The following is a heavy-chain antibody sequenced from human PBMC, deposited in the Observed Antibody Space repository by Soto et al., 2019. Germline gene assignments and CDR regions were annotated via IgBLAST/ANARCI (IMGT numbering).Heavy chain of an antibody. J-gene: IGHJ4*02. V-gene: IGHV3-30-3*01. CDR3: ARTFDTITYYFDY. D-gene: IGHD3-9*01. CDR1: EFSFSSYA. Sequence: QVHLVESGGGVGQPGGSLRLACAASEFSFSSYAMHRIRQAPGKGLEWVAVISFDGNIIQYADSVKGRFIISRDNIKNTLYLQMNSLRGEDTAVYYCARTFDTITYYFDYWGQGTQVTVTS. CDR2: ISFDGNII.